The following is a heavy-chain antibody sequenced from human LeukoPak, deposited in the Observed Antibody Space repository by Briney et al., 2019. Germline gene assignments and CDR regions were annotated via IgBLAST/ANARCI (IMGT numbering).Heavy chain of an antibody. V-gene: IGHV4-61*01. CDR3: ARWGTY. CDR1: GGSVSSGTYF. CDR2: IHYSVTT. D-gene: IGHD7-27*01. J-gene: IGHJ4*02. Sequence: EPSETLSLTCTVSGGSVSSGTYFWTWVRQPPGKGLEWIGHIHYSVTTSYNPSLKSRVTMSLDTSKNQFSLKLTSVTAADTAIYFCARWGTYWGQGILVTVSS.